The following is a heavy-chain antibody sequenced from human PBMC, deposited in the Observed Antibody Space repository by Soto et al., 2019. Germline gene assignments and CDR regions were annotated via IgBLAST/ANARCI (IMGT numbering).Heavy chain of an antibody. CDR2: ISSSSSYI. V-gene: IGHV3-21*01. J-gene: IGHJ4*02. Sequence: EVQLVESGGGLAKPGGSLRLSCAASGFTFSSYSMNWVRQAPGKGLEWVSAISSSSSYIYYADSVKGRFTISRDNAKNSLYLQMNSLRAEDTAVYYCARVGDSSGFLDDWGQGTLVTVSS. CDR1: GFTFSSYS. CDR3: ARVGDSSGFLDD. D-gene: IGHD3-22*01.